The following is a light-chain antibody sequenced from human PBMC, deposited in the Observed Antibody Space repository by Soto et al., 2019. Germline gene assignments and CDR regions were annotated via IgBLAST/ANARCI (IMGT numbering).Light chain of an antibody. Sequence: QSALTQPASVSGSPGQSITISCTGTSSDVGGYNLVSWYQQDPGKAPKLMISEVTKRPSGVSNRFSGSKSGNTASLTISGLQAEDESDYYCCSYARSGTVFGRGTKVTVL. J-gene: IGLJ3*02. CDR1: SSDVGGYNL. V-gene: IGLV2-23*02. CDR3: CSYARSGTV. CDR2: EVT.